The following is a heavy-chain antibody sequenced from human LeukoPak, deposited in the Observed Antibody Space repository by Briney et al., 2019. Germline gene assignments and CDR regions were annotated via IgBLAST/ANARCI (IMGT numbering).Heavy chain of an antibody. Sequence: GGSLRLSCAASGFTFSSYEMNWVRQAPGKGLEWVSHISSSGNTIYYADSVKGRFTISRDNAKNSLYLQMNSLRVEDTAVYYCARDDLAVADPFDTWGQGTLVTVSS. D-gene: IGHD6-19*01. CDR2: ISSSGNTI. CDR1: GFTFSSYE. J-gene: IGHJ4*02. V-gene: IGHV3-48*03. CDR3: ARDDLAVADPFDT.